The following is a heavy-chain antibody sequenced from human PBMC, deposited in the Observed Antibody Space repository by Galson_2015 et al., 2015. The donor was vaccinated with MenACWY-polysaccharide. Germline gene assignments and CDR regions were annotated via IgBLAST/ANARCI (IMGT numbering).Heavy chain of an antibody. J-gene: IGHJ4*02. CDR1: GFTFSSYG. V-gene: IGHV3-30*18. D-gene: IGHD5-18*01. CDR2: ISDDGTYK. Sequence: SLRLSCAASGFTFSSYGMHWVRQAPGKGLDWVAVISDDGTYKYYADSVKGQFTISRDNSKNTLFLQMNSLRAEDTAVYYCAKGAVDTPMTFLFDFWGQGTLVTVSS. CDR3: AKGAVDTPMTFLFDF.